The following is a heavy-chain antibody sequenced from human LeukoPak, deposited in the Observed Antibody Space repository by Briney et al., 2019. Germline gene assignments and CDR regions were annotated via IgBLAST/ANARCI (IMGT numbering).Heavy chain of an antibody. CDR1: GFTFSSYG. CDR2: ISYDGSNK. CDR3: AKDRNQYYYDSSGYYTN. Sequence: PGRSLRLSCAASGFTFSSYGMHWVRQAPGKGLEWVAVISYDGSNKYYADSVKGRFTISRDNSKNTLYLQMNSLRAEDTAVYYCAKDRNQYYYDSSGYYTNWGQGTLVTVSS. V-gene: IGHV3-30*18. J-gene: IGHJ4*02. D-gene: IGHD3-22*01.